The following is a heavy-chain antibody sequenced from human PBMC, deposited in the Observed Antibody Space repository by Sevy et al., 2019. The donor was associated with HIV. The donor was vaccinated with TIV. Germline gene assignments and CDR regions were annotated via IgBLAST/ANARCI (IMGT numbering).Heavy chain of an antibody. J-gene: IGHJ3*01. D-gene: IGHD3-22*01. V-gene: IGHV3-48*01. Sequence: GGSLRLSCTASRLSVSDYHMNWVRQAPGKGLEWVSHIGSSSSPVYYADSLKGRFTISRDNAKNSLYLQMNSLTAEDTAVYFCARATPYDSSGGGAFDLWGQGTEVTVSS. CDR2: IGSSSSPV. CDR1: RLSVSDYH. CDR3: ARATPYDSSGGGAFDL.